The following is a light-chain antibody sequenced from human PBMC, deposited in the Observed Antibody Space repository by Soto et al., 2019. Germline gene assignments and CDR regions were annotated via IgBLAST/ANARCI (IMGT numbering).Light chain of an antibody. CDR1: YDIRNH. CDR3: LHYEYPPT. CDR2: AAS. Sequence: DTQMTQSPPSLSASVGDRITVTCRASYDIRNHLAWYQHKPGKAPKRLIHAASTLEAGVPLRFSGSGSGTDFTLTISSLQPEDFATYYCLHYEYPPTFGGGTKVESK. J-gene: IGKJ4*01. V-gene: IGKV1-17*01.